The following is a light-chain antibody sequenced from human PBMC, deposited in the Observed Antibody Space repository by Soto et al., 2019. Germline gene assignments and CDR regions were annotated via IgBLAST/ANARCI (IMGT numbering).Light chain of an antibody. Sequence: QSVLTQPPSVSGAPGQRVTISCTGSTSNIGAGYEVHWYQQVPGTAPKLLVSGHNNRPSEVPDRFFGSKSGTSASLTITGLQAEDEAGYYCQSFDSSLGGSGVFGGGTKLTVL. CDR2: GHN. CDR1: TSNIGAGYE. J-gene: IGLJ3*02. CDR3: QSFDSSLGGSGV. V-gene: IGLV1-40*01.